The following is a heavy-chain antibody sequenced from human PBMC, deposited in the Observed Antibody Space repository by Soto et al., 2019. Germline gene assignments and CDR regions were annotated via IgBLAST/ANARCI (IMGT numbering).Heavy chain of an antibody. J-gene: IGHJ4*02. CDR1: GGSISSGGYY. CDR3: ARGIVGATGTPYYFDY. V-gene: IGHV4-31*03. D-gene: IGHD1-26*01. Sequence: SETLSLTCTVSGGSISSGGYYWSWIRQLPGKGLECIGYIYYSGSTYYNPSLKSRVTISVDTSKNQFSLRLSSVTAADTAVYYCARGIVGATGTPYYFDYWGQGTLVTVSS. CDR2: IYYSGST.